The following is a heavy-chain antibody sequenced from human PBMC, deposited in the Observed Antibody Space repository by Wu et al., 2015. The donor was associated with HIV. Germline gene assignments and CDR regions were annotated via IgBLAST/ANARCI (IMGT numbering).Heavy chain of an antibody. CDR1: GNTFNA. Sequence: QVHLVQSGAEVKKPGSSVKISCKASGNTFNAINWVRQAPGQGLEWMGGIIPLFSTRDYAQIFQGRLTITTDESTSTAYMSLSGLRSEDTAVYYCATPRSPGFSSAWPTYFDYWGQGTLVTVSS. J-gene: IGHJ4*02. CDR3: ATPRSPGFSSAWPTYFDY. CDR2: IIPLFSTR. D-gene: IGHD6-19*01. V-gene: IGHV1-69*05.